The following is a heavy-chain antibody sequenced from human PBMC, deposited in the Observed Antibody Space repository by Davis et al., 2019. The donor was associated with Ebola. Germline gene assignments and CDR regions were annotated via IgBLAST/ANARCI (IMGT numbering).Heavy chain of an antibody. CDR3: ARGRGGGSYIVYYYYGMDV. CDR2: IYYSGST. V-gene: IGHV4-59*01. CDR1: GGSISSYY. Sequence: SETLSLTCTVSGGSISSYYWSWIRQPPGKGLEWIGYIYYSGSTNYNPSLKSRVTISVDTSKNQFSLKLSSVTAADTAVYYCARGRGGGSYIVYYYYGMDVWGKGTTVTVSS. J-gene: IGHJ6*04. D-gene: IGHD1-26*01.